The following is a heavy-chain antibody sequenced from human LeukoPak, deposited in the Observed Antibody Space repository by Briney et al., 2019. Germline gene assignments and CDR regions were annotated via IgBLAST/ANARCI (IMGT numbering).Heavy chain of an antibody. J-gene: IGHJ4*02. V-gene: IGHV1-8*01. Sequence: ASVTVSCKASGYTLTSYDINWVRQATGQGLEWMGWMNPNSGNTGYAQKFQGRVTMTRNTSISTAYMELSSLRSEDTAVYYCARGLRYSDFDYWGQGTLVTVSS. CDR3: ARGLRYSDFDY. CDR1: GYTLTSYD. D-gene: IGHD2-15*01. CDR2: MNPNSGNT.